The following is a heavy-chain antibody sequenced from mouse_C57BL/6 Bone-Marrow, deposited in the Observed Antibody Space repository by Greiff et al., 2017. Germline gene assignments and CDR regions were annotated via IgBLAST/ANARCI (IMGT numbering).Heavy chain of an antibody. CDR3: TELASHFDY. CDR1: GYTFTSYW. Sequence: EVQGVESGTVLARPGASVKMSCKTSGYTFTSYWMHWVKQRPGQGLEWIGAIYPGNSDTSYNQKFKGKAKLNAVTSASTAYMELSSLTNEDSAVYYCTELASHFDYWGQGTTLTVSS. CDR2: IYPGNSDT. V-gene: IGHV1-5*01. D-gene: IGHD4-1*01. J-gene: IGHJ2*01.